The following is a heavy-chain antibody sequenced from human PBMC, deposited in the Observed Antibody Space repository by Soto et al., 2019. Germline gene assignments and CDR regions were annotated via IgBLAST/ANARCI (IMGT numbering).Heavy chain of an antibody. J-gene: IGHJ5*02. V-gene: IGHV1-46*01. CDR3: ARAFQYCSSTSCSPSWFGP. CDR1: GYTFTSYY. CDR2: INPSGGST. Sequence: ASVKASCKASGYTFTSYYMHWVRHAPGQGLEWMGIINPSGGSTSYAQKFQGRVTMTRDTSTSTVYMELSSLRSEDTAVYYCARAFQYCSSTSCSPSWFGPWGQRNLVTV. D-gene: IGHD2-2*01.